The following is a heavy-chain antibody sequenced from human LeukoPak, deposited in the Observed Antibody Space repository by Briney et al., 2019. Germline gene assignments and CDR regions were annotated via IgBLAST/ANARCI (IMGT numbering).Heavy chain of an antibody. CDR3: ARLVVAATSRLFDY. CDR2: IYYSGST. J-gene: IGHJ4*02. Sequence: SETLSLTCTVSGGSISSSSYYWGWIRQPPGKGLEWIGYIYYSGSTYYNPSLKSRVTISVDTSKNQFSLKLSSVTAADTAVYYCARLVVAATSRLFDYWGQGTLVTVSS. D-gene: IGHD2-15*01. CDR1: GGSISSSSYY. V-gene: IGHV4-31*03.